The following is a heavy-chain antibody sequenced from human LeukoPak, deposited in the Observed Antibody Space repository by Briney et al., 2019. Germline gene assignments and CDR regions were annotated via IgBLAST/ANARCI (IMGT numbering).Heavy chain of an antibody. D-gene: IGHD3-10*01. Sequence: SETLSLTCTVSGVSFSTYYWTWIRQPARKGLKWIGRIYFCGNTHYNPSLGSRVTMQINTSKHQLSLKLTSVTPADTAVFYCARERRNLRGDAFDLWGQGTMVTVSS. V-gene: IGHV4-4*07. CDR2: IYFCGNT. CDR3: ARERRNLRGDAFDL. CDR1: GVSFSTYY. J-gene: IGHJ3*01.